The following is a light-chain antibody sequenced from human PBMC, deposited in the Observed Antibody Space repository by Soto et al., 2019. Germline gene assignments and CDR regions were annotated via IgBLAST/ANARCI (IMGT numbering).Light chain of an antibody. V-gene: IGKV1-5*03. CDR3: QQYNSYWT. Sequence: DIQMTQSPSTLSASVGDRVTITCRASQSISSWLAWYQQKPGKASKLLIYKASSLESGVPSRFSGSGSGTEFTLTISSLQPDDFATYYCQQYNSYWTFGPGTKVEIQ. J-gene: IGKJ1*01. CDR1: QSISSW. CDR2: KAS.